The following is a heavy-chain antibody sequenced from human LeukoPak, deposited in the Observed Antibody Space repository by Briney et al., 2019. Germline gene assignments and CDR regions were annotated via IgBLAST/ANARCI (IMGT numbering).Heavy chain of an antibody. CDR1: DGFFSGSY. D-gene: IGHD3-9*01. Sequence: SETLSLTCGVYDGFFSGSYWIWIRQSPGKGLEWIGEINRSGGTNYNPSLKSRVTISVDTSKTQFSLKLSSVTAADTAVYYCGRYGGEGRYFDWLSTGSDHWGEGSLVTVSS. V-gene: IGHV4-34*01. CDR3: GRYGGEGRYFDWLSTGSDH. J-gene: IGHJ4*02. CDR2: INRSGGT.